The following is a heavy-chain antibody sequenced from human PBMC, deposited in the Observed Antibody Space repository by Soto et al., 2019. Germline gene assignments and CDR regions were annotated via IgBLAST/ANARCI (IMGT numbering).Heavy chain of an antibody. D-gene: IGHD2-2*01. Sequence: GGSLSLSCAASGFTFSSYSMNWVRQAPGKGLEWVSYISSGSSTIYYADSVKGRFTTSRDNAKNSLYLQMDSLRAEDTAVYYATRSAYMDVWGTGTTVTVSS. CDR2: ISSGSSTI. V-gene: IGHV3-48*01. J-gene: IGHJ6*03. CDR3: TRSAYMDV. CDR1: GFTFSSYS.